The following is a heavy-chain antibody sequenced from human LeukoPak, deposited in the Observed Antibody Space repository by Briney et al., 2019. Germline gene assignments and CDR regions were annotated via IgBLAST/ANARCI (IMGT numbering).Heavy chain of an antibody. CDR3: ARAVASIVVVPAATLNAFDI. V-gene: IGHV3-20*04. D-gene: IGHD2-2*01. CDR1: GFTFDDYG. J-gene: IGHJ3*02. CDR2: IHWNGGST. Sequence: GGSLRLSCAASGFTFDDYGMSWVRQAPGKGLEWVSGIHWNGGSTGYADSVKGRFTISRDNAKNSLYLQMNSLRAEDTALYYCARAVASIVVVPAATLNAFDIWGQGTMVTVSS.